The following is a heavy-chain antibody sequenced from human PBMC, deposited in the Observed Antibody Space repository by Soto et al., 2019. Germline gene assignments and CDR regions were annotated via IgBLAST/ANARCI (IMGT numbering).Heavy chain of an antibody. CDR1: GDSINSGDYY. J-gene: IGHJ3*01. Sequence: QVQFQESGPGLVKPSQTLSLTCAVFGDSINSGDYYWTWIRQHAGKGLEWIGHIHHRGSTHYNPSLMSRVDISLNTSKNQLSLTLTSVTAADTAVYYCARAPRLTNIVVVITEAAGAFEVWGQGTMVTVSS. V-gene: IGHV4-31*11. CDR3: ARAPRLTNIVVVITEAAGAFEV. D-gene: IGHD3-10*01. CDR2: IHHRGST.